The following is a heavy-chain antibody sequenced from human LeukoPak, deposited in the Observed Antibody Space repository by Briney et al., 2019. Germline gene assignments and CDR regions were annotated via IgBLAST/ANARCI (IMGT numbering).Heavy chain of an antibody. CDR2: IYYSGST. Sequence: SETLSLTCTVSGGSISSSSYYWGWIRQPPGKGLEWIGSIYYSGSTYYNPSLKSRVTISVDTSKNQFSLNLNSVTAADTAVYYCARGPTVVRGVRTKWFDPWGQGTLVTVSS. CDR1: GGSISSSSYY. J-gene: IGHJ5*02. V-gene: IGHV4-39*07. D-gene: IGHD3-10*01. CDR3: ARGPTVVRGVRTKWFDP.